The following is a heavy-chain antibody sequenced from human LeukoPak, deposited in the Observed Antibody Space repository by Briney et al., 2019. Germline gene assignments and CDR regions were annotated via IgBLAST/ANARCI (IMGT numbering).Heavy chain of an antibody. D-gene: IGHD6-13*01. CDR2: INPNSGGT. V-gene: IGHV1-2*02. CDR3: ARDLSFSSWSRVDV. J-gene: IGHJ6*02. Sequence: ASVKVSCKASGYTFTGYYMHWVRQAPGQGLEWMGWINPNSGGTNYAQKFQGRVTMTRDTSISTAYMELSRLRSDDTAVYYCARDLSFSSWSRVDVWGQGTTVTVSS. CDR1: GYTFTGYY.